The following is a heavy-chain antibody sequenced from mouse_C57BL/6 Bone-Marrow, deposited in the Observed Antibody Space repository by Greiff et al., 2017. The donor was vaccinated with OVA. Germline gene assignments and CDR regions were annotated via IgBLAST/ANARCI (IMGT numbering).Heavy chain of an antibody. D-gene: IGHD1-1*01. CDR1: GYTFTSYG. CDR3: ARWGYYGSSSFDY. V-gene: IGHV1-81*01. Sequence: QVQLQQPGAELARPGASVKLSCKASGYTFTSYGISWVTQRTGPGLEWIGEIYPRSGNTNYNEKFKGKATLTADKSSSTAYMELRSLTSEDSAVYFCARWGYYGSSSFDYWGQGTTLTVSS. J-gene: IGHJ2*01. CDR2: IYPRSGNT.